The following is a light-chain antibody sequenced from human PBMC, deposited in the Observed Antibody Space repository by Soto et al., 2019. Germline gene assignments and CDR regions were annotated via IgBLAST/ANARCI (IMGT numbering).Light chain of an antibody. CDR2: DAS. Sequence: EIVLTQSPATLSLSPGERVTLSCRASQGVSSYLAWYQQKPGQAPRLLIYDASNRATGIPARFSGSGSGTDFTLSISRLEPEDSAVYFCQQRGSWPPTFGHGTRLEIK. CDR1: QGVSSY. J-gene: IGKJ5*01. CDR3: QQRGSWPPT. V-gene: IGKV3-11*01.